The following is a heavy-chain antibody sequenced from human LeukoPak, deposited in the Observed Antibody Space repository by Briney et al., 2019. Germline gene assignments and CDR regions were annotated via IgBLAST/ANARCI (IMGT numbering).Heavy chain of an antibody. CDR2: IIPIFGTA. D-gene: IGHD6-13*01. CDR1: GGTFSSYA. CDR3: ARGGGYSAIDY. J-gene: IGHJ4*02. Sequence: SVKVSCKASGGTFSSYAMSWVRQAPGQGLEWMGVIIPIFGTANYAQKFQGRVTITADETTSTAYMGLSSLRSEDTAVYYCARGGGYSAIDYWGQGTLVTVSS. V-gene: IGHV1-69*01.